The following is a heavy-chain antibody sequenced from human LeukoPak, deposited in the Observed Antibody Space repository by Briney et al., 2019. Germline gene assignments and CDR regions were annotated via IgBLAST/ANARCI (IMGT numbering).Heavy chain of an antibody. CDR1: GYTFTSYG. CDR3: ARDRKIFQYSSGWYRSGATYYFDY. D-gene: IGHD6-19*01. J-gene: IGHJ4*02. V-gene: IGHV1-18*01. CDR2: ISAYNGKT. Sequence: GASVKVSCKASGYTFTSYGISWVRQAPGQGLEWMGWISAYNGKTNYAQKLQGRVAMTTDTSTSTAYMELRSLRSDDTAVYYCARDRKIFQYSSGWYRSGATYYFDYWGQGTLVTVSS.